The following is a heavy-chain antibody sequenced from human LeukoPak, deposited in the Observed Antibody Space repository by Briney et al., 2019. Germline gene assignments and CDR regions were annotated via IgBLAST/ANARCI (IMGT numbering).Heavy chain of an antibody. CDR2: INPNSGGT. CDR3: ARVGEQWLANDAFDI. Sequence: ASVKVSCKASGYTFTGYYMHWVRQAPGQGLEGMGTINPNSGGTNYAQKFQGRVTMTRDTSISTAYMELSRLRSDDTAVYYCARVGEQWLANDAFDIWGQGTMVTVSS. CDR1: GYTFTGYY. V-gene: IGHV1-2*02. J-gene: IGHJ3*02. D-gene: IGHD6-19*01.